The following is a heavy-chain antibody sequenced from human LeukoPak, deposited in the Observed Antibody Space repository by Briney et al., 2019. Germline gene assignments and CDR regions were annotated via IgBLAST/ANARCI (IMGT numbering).Heavy chain of an antibody. J-gene: IGHJ5*02. D-gene: IGHD3-10*01. V-gene: IGHV3-7*04. Sequence: GGSLRLSCAASGFTFSSSWMTWVRQAPGKGLEWVASINQDGGEIHYVDSVKGRFTISRDNAKNSLSLQMNSLTAEDTAVHYCVRAHHPGGWFDPWGQGTLVTVSS. CDR3: VRAHHPGGWFDP. CDR2: INQDGGEI. CDR1: GFTFSSSW.